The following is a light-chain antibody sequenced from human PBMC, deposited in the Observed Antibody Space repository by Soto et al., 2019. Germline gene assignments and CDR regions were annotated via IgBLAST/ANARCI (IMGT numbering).Light chain of an antibody. V-gene: IGLV1-44*01. CDR1: MSNIGSNT. CDR2: SND. Sequence: QSVLTQPPSASWTPGQRAAIFCSGIMSNIGSNTVYGYQQLPGTAPKLFTYSNDKRPSGVPDRFSGSKSGTSASLAITGLQSVDEADYYCAAWDDSLNGVYVFGPGTKLPVL. CDR3: AAWDDSLNGVYV. J-gene: IGLJ1*01.